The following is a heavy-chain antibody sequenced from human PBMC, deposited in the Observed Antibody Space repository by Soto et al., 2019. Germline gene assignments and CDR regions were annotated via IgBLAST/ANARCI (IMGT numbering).Heavy chain of an antibody. V-gene: IGHV3-74*01. CDR2: INIDGSST. CDR1: GFTFSTYW. CDR3: ARDSAKSGDY. J-gene: IGHJ4*02. Sequence: EVQLVESGGGLVQPGGSLRLSCAASGFTFSTYWMHWVRQAPGKGLVWVSRINIDGSSTSYADSVKGRLTISRDNAKNTVYRQMNSLRAEDTAVYYCARDSAKSGDYWGQGTLVTVSS.